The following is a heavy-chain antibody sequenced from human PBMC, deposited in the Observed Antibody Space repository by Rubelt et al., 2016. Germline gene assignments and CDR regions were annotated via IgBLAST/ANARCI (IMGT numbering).Heavy chain of an antibody. V-gene: IGHV2-5*02. D-gene: IGHD3-16*01. J-gene: IGHJ5*02. CDR2: IYWDDDK. CDR3: AHRLAYSGNVDVGWCGP. CDR1: GFSLTSRPVG. Sequence: QITLKESGPTRVKPTQTLTLTCTFSGFSLTSRPVGVGWIRQPPGQALEWLAVIYWDDDKRYSPSLKNRLTITKDTSKNLVVLTMTNMDPVATAMYYCAHRLAYSGNVDVGWCGPWGKGVLVTVSS.